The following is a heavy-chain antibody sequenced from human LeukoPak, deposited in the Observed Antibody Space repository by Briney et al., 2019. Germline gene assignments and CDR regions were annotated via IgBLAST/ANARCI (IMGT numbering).Heavy chain of an antibody. CDR1: VCTFSSYA. CDR3: ARVLSRGAGTGDYYYYGMDV. CDR2: IIPILGIA. Sequence: SVKVSCKAAVCTFSSYAFSWVRQAPGQGLEWVGRIIPILGIANYAQKFQGRVTITADKATSTAYMELSSLRSEDTAVYYCARVLSRGAGTGDYYYYGMDVWGQGTTVTVSS. V-gene: IGHV1-69*04. D-gene: IGHD6-19*01. J-gene: IGHJ6*02.